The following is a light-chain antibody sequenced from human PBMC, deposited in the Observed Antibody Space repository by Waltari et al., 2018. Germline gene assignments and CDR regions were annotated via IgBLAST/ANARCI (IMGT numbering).Light chain of an antibody. Sequence: EIVLTQSPGTLHLSPGERATLSCRASESVSSSHLAWYQQKPGQAPRLLVYAESSRATGIPDRFSGSGSGTDFTLTISRLEPEDFAVYYCQQFGSSPFTFGGGTKVEIK. CDR3: QQFGSSPFT. CDR1: ESVSSSH. V-gene: IGKV3-20*01. CDR2: AES. J-gene: IGKJ4*02.